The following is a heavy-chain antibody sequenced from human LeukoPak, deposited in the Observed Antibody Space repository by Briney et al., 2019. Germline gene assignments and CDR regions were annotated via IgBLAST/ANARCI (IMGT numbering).Heavy chain of an antibody. J-gene: IGHJ4*02. CDR3: VRLFGGVTTFDY. D-gene: IGHD4-17*01. Sequence: GGSLRLSCAASGFTFSTYSMSWVRQAPGKGLDWVASINQDGSAEYYVNSVRGRFTISRDNAKNSLYLQVNSLRVDDTAVYYCVRLFGGVTTFDYWGQGTLVTVSS. CDR1: GFTFSTYS. V-gene: IGHV3-7*01. CDR2: INQDGSAE.